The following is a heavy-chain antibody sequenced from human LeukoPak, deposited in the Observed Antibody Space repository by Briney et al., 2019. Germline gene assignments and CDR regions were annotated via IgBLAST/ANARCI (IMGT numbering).Heavy chain of an antibody. CDR1: GGTFSDHA. V-gene: IGHV1-69*05. CDR3: ARVPQWEMMYNYFDP. Sequence: ASVKVSCKASGGTFSDHAVSWVRQAPGQGLEWMGGRIPIFDTTNYAQKFQGRVIFTTDESSNTAYMELASLRSEDTAVYYCARVPQWEMMYNYFDPWGQGTLVTVSS. J-gene: IGHJ5*02. CDR2: RIPIFDTT. D-gene: IGHD5-24*01.